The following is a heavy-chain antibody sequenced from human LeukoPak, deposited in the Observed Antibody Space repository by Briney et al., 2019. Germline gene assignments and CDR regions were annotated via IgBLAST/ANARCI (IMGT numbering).Heavy chain of an antibody. CDR2: AYYRSKWYI. D-gene: IGHD3-10*01. Sequence: SQTLSLTCVICGDSVSGSPAVWNWIRQSPSRGLEWLGRAYYRSKWYIDYAVSVNGRITITPDTSKNQFSLQLNSVTPEDTAVYYCARGAVRGNTNFDYWRQGTLVTVCS. CDR1: GDSVSGSPAV. CDR3: ARGAVRGNTNFDY. V-gene: IGHV6-1*01. J-gene: IGHJ4*02.